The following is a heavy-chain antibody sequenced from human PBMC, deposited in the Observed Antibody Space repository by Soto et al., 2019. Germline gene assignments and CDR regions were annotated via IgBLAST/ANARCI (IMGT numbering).Heavy chain of an antibody. Sequence: GSLRLSCAASGFTFSPFWMHWVRQAPGKGLVWLSHINSDGSTIVYADSVKGRFTISRDNSEDTLYLQMNSLIVEDTAVYFCAKDTFYHDSSGYYIFEFWGQGALVTVSS. CDR1: GFTFSPFW. J-gene: IGHJ4*02. V-gene: IGHV3-74*01. CDR3: AKDTFYHDSSGYYIFEF. CDR2: INSDGSTI. D-gene: IGHD3-22*01.